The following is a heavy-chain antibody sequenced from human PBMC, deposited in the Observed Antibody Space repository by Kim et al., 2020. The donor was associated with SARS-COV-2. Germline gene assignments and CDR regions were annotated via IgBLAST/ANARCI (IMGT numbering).Heavy chain of an antibody. V-gene: IGHV1-8*01. J-gene: IGHJ5*02. CDR3: AAYYDFSSGYNWFDP. Sequence: ASVKVSCKASGYTFTSYDINWVRQATGQGLEWMGWMNPNSGNTGYAQKFQGRVTMTRNTSISTAYMELSSLRSEDTAVYYCAAYYDFSSGYNWFDPWGQGTLVTVSS. CDR1: GYTFTSYD. D-gene: IGHD3-3*01. CDR2: MNPNSGNT.